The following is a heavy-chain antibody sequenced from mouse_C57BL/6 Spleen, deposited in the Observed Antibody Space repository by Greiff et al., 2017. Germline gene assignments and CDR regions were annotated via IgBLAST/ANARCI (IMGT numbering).Heavy chain of an antibody. CDR1: GYAFSSYW. D-gene: IGHD1-1*01. CDR3: ARGITTVEGHYYAMDY. CDR2: IYPGDGDT. J-gene: IGHJ4*01. V-gene: IGHV1-80*01. Sequence: VQLQQSGAELVRPGASVKISCKASGYAFSSYWMNWVKQRPGKGLEWIGQIYPGDGDTNYNGKFKGKATLTADKSSSTAYMQLSSLTSEDSAVYFCARGITTVEGHYYAMDYWGQGTSVTVSS.